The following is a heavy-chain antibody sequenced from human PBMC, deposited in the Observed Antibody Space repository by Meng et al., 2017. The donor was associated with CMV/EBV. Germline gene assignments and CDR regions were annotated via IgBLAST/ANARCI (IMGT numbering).Heavy chain of an antibody. D-gene: IGHD2-2*01. CDR3: AKHHGYCSSTRRRSFDY. V-gene: IGHV3-30*02. CDR1: GFTFSSYG. Sequence: GESLKISCAASGFTFSSYGMHWVRQAPGKGLEWVAFIRYDGSNKYYADSVKGRFTISRDNSKNTLYLQMNSLRAEDTAVYYCAKHHGYCSSTRRRSFDYWGQGTLVTVSS. CDR2: IRYDGSNK. J-gene: IGHJ4*02.